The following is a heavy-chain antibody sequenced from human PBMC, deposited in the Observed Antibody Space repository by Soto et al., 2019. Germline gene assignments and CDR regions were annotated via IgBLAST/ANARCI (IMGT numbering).Heavy chain of an antibody. CDR3: AGPTMTTDYYYYSGMDV. D-gene: IGHD4-17*01. CDR2: ISGSGGST. CDR1: GFTFSSYA. Sequence: EVQLLESGGGLVQPGGSLRLSCAASGFTFSSYAMSWVRQAPGKGLEWVSAISGSGGSTYYADSVKGRFTISRDNSKNPLYLQMTSLRAEHTAVYYCAGPTMTTDYYYYSGMDVWGQGTTVIVSS. J-gene: IGHJ6*02. V-gene: IGHV3-23*01.